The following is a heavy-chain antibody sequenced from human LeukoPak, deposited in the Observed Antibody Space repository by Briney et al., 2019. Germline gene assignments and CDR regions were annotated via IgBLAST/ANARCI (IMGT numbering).Heavy chain of an antibody. CDR2: ISSSSSYI. J-gene: IGHJ6*03. D-gene: IGHD4-17*01. CDR1: GFTFSSYS. Sequence: PGGSLRLSCAASGFTFSSYSMNWVRQAPGKGLEWVSSISSSSSYIYYADSVKGRFTISRDNAKNSLYLKMTSLRAEDTAVYYRARGDYGELYYMDVWGKGTTVTVSS. CDR3: ARGDYGELYYMDV. V-gene: IGHV3-21*01.